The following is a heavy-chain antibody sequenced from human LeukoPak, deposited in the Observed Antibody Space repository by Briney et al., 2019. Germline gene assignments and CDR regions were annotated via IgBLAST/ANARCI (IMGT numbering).Heavy chain of an antibody. CDR3: ARARTYYDILTGYYLDY. J-gene: IGHJ4*02. V-gene: IGHV3-30*04. D-gene: IGHD3-9*01. CDR1: GFTFSNYA. CDR2: ISYDGSNK. Sequence: GRSLRLSCAASGFTFSNYAMHWVRQAPGKGLEWVALISYDGSNKYYADSAQGRFIISRDNSKNTLYLQMNSLRAENTAVYYCARARTYYDILTGYYLDYWGQGTLVTVSS.